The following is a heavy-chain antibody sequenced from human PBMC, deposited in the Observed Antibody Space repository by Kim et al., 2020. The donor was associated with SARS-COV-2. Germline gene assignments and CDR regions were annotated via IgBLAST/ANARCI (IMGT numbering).Heavy chain of an antibody. Sequence: ASVKVSCKASGYTFTSYYMHWVRQAPGQGLEWMGIINPSGGSTSYAQKFQGRVTMTRDTSTSTVYMELSSLRSEDTAVYYCAANWNYVSFSRDYYYGMDVWGQGTTVTVSS. CDR3: AANWNYVSFSRDYYYGMDV. CDR1: GYTFTSYY. CDR2: INPSGGST. V-gene: IGHV1-46*01. D-gene: IGHD1-7*01. J-gene: IGHJ6*02.